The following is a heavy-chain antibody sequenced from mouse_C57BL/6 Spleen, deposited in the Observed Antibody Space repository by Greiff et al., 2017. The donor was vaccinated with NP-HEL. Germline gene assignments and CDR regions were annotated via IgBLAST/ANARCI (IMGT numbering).Heavy chain of an antibody. CDR1: GFTFSDYG. V-gene: IGHV5-17*01. D-gene: IGHD1-1*01. CDR3: SSPCGSSYVYAMDY. Sequence: EVQLVESGGGLVKPGGSLKLSCAASGFTFSDYGMHWVRQAPEKGLEWVAYISSGSSTIYYADTVKGRFTISRDNAKTTLFLQMTSLRSEDTAMDYCSSPCGSSYVYAMDYWGQGTSVTVSS. CDR2: ISSGSSTI. J-gene: IGHJ4*01.